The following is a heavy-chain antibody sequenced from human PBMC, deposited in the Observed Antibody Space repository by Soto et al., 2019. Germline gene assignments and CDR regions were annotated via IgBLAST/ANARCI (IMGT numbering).Heavy chain of an antibody. CDR2: ISAYNGNT. CDR1: GYTFTSYY. V-gene: IGHV1-3*01. J-gene: IGHJ4*02. D-gene: IGHD4-17*01. Sequence: ASVKVSCKASGYTFTSYYMHWVRQAPGQGLEWMGWISAYNGNTNYAQKFQRRVTITRDTSASTAYMELSSLLSEDTAVYYCARPQYGDYIDYWGQGTLVTVSS. CDR3: ARPQYGDYIDY.